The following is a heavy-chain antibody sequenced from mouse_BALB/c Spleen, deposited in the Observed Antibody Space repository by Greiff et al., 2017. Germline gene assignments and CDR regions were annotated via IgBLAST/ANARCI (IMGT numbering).Heavy chain of an antibody. CDR1: GYTFTSYW. CDR3: ARREDYYGSNAMDY. V-gene: IGHV1-7*01. J-gene: IGHJ4*01. Sequence: VKLVESGAELAKPGASVKMSCKASGYTFTSYWMHWVKQRPGQGLEWIGYINPSTGYTEYNHKFKDKATLTADKSSSTAYMQLSSLTSEDSAVYYCARREDYYGSNAMDYWGQGTSVTVSS. CDR2: INPSTGYT. D-gene: IGHD1-1*01.